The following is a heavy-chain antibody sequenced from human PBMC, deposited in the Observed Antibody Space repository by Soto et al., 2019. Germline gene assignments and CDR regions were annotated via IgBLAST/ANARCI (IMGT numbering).Heavy chain of an antibody. CDR1: GFSLSTSGVG. V-gene: IGHV2-5*01. CDR2: IYWNDDK. Sequence: QITLKESGPTLVKPTQTLTLTCTFSGFSLSTSGVGVGWIRQPPGKALEWLALIYWNDDKRYSPSLKSRLTITKDTSKNQVVLTMTNMDPVDTATYYCAHSPPSGWSGNWFDPWGQGTLVTVSS. D-gene: IGHD6-19*01. CDR3: AHSPPSGWSGNWFDP. J-gene: IGHJ5*02.